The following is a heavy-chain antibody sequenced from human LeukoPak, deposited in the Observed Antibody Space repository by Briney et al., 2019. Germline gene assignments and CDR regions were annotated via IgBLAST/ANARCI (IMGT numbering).Heavy chain of an antibody. CDR2: ISGSGPTT. J-gene: IGHJ4*02. V-gene: IGHV3-23*01. CDR3: ARGDYYYDSSGYYYPPDY. D-gene: IGHD3-22*01. CDR1: GFTFSSYA. Sequence: GGSLRLSCAASGFTFSSYAMSWVRQAPGKGLEWVSVISGSGPTTYYADSVKGRFTISRDNSKNTLYLQMNSLRAEDTAVYYCARGDYYYDSSGYYYPPDYWGQGTLVTVSS.